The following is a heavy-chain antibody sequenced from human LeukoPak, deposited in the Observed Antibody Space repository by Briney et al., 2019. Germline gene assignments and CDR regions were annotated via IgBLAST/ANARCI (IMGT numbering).Heavy chain of an antibody. V-gene: IGHV4-38-2*01. CDR3: ARVGGSDSTGHYSVDY. CDR1: GYSITTVYW. J-gene: IGHJ4*02. CDR2: LHHSGIT. D-gene: IGHD3-22*01. Sequence: SETLSLTCAVSGYSITTVYWWGWIRQTPGRGLEWIGSLHHSGITSYNPSLKSRVTISVDTSKNQFSLRLTSVTAADTAVYYCARVGGSDSTGHYSVDYWSQGTLVTVSS.